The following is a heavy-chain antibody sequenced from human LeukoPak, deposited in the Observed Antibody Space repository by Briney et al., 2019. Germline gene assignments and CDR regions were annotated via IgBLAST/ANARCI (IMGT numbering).Heavy chain of an antibody. CDR3: ARETYYDFWSGYYPWGWFDP. V-gene: IGHV4-59*01. CDR2: IYYSGST. J-gene: IGHJ5*02. Sequence: SETLSLTCTVSGGSISSYYRSWIRQPPGKGLEWIGYIYYSGSTNYNPSLKSRVTISVDTSKNQFSLKLRSVTAADTAVYYCARETYYDFWSGYYPWGWFDPWGQGTLSPSPQ. CDR1: GGSISSYY. D-gene: IGHD3-3*01.